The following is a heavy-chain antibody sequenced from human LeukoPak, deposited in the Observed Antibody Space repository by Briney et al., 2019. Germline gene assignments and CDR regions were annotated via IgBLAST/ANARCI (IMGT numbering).Heavy chain of an antibody. CDR2: ISHSGST. Sequence: SETLSLTCAVYGGSFSGYYWSWTRQPPGKGREWIGEISHSGSTNYHPSLKGRVTISVDTSKNQFSLKLSSVTAADTAVYYCARGPTKRIYYDSSGYYRKKTDAFDIWGQGTMVTVSS. CDR1: GGSFSGYY. J-gene: IGHJ3*02. CDR3: ARGPTKRIYYDSSGYYRKKTDAFDI. V-gene: IGHV4-34*01. D-gene: IGHD3-22*01.